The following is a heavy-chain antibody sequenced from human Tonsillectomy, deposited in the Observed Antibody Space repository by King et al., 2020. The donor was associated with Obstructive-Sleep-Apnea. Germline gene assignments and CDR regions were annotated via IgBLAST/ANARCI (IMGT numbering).Heavy chain of an antibody. D-gene: IGHD6-13*01. V-gene: IGHV3-23*04. CDR1: GFTFSSLA. CDR2: ISGSGDKT. Sequence: VQLVESGGGLVQPGGSLRLSCAASGFTFSSLAMSWVRQAPGKGLDWVSVISGSGDKTYYADSVKGRFTISRDNSKNTLYLQMTSLRAEDTAVYYCAKGPAQQLVPNYFDYCGQGTLVTVSS. CDR3: AKGPAQQLVPNYFDY. J-gene: IGHJ4*02.